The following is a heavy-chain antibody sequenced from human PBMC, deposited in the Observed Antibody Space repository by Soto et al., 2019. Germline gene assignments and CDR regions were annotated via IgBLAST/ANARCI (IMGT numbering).Heavy chain of an antibody. CDR2: MFYSGST. J-gene: IGHJ4*02. V-gene: IGHV4-31*03. Sequence: QVQLQESGPGLVKPSQTLSLTCTVSGASISSGRSYWSWIRQHPGKGLEWIGYMFYSGSTYYHPSLKSRVNIPADTSKTPFSLRLTSVTPADTAMYYRARDNGYGHFDSWGQGTLVTVSS. CDR3: ARDNGYGHFDS. D-gene: IGHD5-12*01. CDR1: GASISSGRSY.